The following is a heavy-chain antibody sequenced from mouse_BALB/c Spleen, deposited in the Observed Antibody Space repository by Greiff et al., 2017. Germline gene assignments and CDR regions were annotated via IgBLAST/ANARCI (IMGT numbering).Heavy chain of an antibody. Sequence: EVKVVESGGGLVQPGGSRKLSCAASGFTFSSFGMHWVRQAPEKGLEWVAYISSGSSTIYYADTVKGRFTISRDNPKNTLFLQMTSLRSEDTAMYYCARRGYYGNSYYAMDYWGQGTSVTVSS. V-gene: IGHV5-17*02. J-gene: IGHJ4*01. CDR3: ARRGYYGNSYYAMDY. D-gene: IGHD2-1*01. CDR1: GFTFSSFG. CDR2: ISSGSSTI.